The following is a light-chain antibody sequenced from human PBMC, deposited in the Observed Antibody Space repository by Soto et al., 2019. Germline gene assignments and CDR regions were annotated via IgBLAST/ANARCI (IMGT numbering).Light chain of an antibody. J-gene: IGLJ2*01. CDR1: DRDVGRYNL. Sequence: QSVLTQPASVSGPPRQSITISCTGTDRDVGRYNLVSWYQQHPGKAPKLMIYEASKRPSGISGRFSGSKSDNTAYLTISGLQADDEADYYCCSYAGSSTVVFGGGTKLTVL. CDR2: EAS. V-gene: IGLV2-23*01. CDR3: CSYAGSSTVV.